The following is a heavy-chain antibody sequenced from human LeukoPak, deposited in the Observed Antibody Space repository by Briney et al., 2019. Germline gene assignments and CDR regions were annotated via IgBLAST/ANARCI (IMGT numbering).Heavy chain of an antibody. V-gene: IGHV4-59*01. J-gene: IGHJ4*02. D-gene: IGHD3-10*01. CDR2: IYYSGST. CDR1: GGSISSYY. CDR3: AGIYNYGSEYYFTY. Sequence: SETLSLTCTVSGGSISSYYWSWIRQPPGKGLEWIGYIYYSGSTNYNPSLKSRVTISVDTSKNQFSLQLSSVTAADTAVDYCAGIYNYGSEYYFTYWGQETLATVSS.